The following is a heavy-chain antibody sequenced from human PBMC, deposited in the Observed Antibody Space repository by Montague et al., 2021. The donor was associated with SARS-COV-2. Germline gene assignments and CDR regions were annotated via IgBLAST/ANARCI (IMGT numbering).Heavy chain of an antibody. CDR2: INHRGTS. V-gene: IGHV4-34*01. J-gene: IGHJ4*02. CDR3: ARGRQHFNMIVVVMTGGEYYFDX. D-gene: IGHD3-22*01. Sequence: SETPSLTCAVYGGTFTDYYWSWVRQPPGKGLEWIGEINHRGTSNYNPSLKSRVSISVDTSKNQFSLCLGSVTAADTAVYYCARGRQHFNMIVVVMTGGEYYFDXWAQGTLVTVSS. CDR1: GGTFTDYY.